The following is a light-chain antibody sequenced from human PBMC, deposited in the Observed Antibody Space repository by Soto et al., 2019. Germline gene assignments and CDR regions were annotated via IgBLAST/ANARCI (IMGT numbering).Light chain of an antibody. CDR1: SSDIGSYDF. CDR3: CSYTSSNTGV. CDR2: EVN. J-gene: IGLJ3*02. V-gene: IGLV2-23*02. Sequence: QSVLTQPASVSGSPGQSITISCTGASSDIGSYDFVSWYQQNPGKTPRLIIYEVNKRPWGVSNRFSGSKSGNTASLTISGLQAEDEADYYCCSYTSSNTGVFGGGTKLTVL.